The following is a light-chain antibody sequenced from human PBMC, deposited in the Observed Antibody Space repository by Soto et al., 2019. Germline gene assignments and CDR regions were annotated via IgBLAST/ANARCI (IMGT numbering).Light chain of an antibody. J-gene: IGLJ1*01. Sequence: LTQPASVSGSPGQSITISCIGTSSDIGTYTYVSWYQQHPGKAPKLMIFEVSNRPPGVSNRFSGSKSGNTASLTISGLQDEDEADYYCSSYIGSSTRVFGTGTKVTVL. CDR3: SSYIGSSTRV. CDR2: EVS. CDR1: SSDIGTYTY. V-gene: IGLV2-14*01.